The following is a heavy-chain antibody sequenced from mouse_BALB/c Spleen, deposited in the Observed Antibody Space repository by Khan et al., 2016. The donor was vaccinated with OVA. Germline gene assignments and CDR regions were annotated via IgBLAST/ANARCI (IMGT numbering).Heavy chain of an antibody. V-gene: IGHV1S137*01. D-gene: IGHD2-3*01. Sequence: QVQLLLSGPELVRPGVSVKISCKGSGYTFTDYAMHWVKQSHAKSLEWIGLISTYSGNTNYKQKFKGKATMTVDKSSSTAYMELARLTSEDSAIYYCTRPAYDGYYDDWGQGTTLTVSS. CDR3: TRPAYDGYYDD. CDR1: GYTFTDYA. J-gene: IGHJ2*01. CDR2: ISTYSGNT.